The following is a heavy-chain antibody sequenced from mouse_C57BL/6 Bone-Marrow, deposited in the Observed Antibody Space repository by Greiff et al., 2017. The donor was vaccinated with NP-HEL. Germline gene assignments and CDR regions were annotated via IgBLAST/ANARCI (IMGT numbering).Heavy chain of an antibody. V-gene: IGHV10-1*01. CDR2: IRSKSNNYAT. J-gene: IGHJ4*01. D-gene: IGHD2-5*01. Sequence: GGGLVQPKGSLKLSCAASGFSFNTYAMNWVRQAPGKGLEWVARIRSKSNNYATYYADSVKDRFTISRDDSESMLYLQMNNLKTEDTAMYYCVRTYYSNCHYAMDYWGQGTSVTVSS. CDR1: GFSFNTYA. CDR3: VRTYYSNCHYAMDY.